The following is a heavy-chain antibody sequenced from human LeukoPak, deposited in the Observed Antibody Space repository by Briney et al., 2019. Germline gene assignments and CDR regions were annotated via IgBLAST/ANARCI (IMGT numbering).Heavy chain of an antibody. CDR2: IYYSGST. Sequence: SETLSLTCTVSGGSISSYYWSWIRQPPGKGLEWIGYIYYSGSTNYNPSLKSRVTISVDTSKNQFSLKLSSVTAADTAVYYCARHDPKLLWFGELGNWFDPWGQGTLVTVSS. V-gene: IGHV4-59*08. CDR3: ARHDPKLLWFGELGNWFDP. D-gene: IGHD3-10*01. J-gene: IGHJ5*02. CDR1: GGSISSYY.